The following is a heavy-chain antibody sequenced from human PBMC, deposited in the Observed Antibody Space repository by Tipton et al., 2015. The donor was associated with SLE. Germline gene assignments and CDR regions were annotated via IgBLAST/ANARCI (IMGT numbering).Heavy chain of an antibody. D-gene: IGHD3/OR15-3a*01. CDR1: GGSFSGYY. Sequence: TLSLTCAVYGGSFSGYYWSWIRQPPGKGLEWIGEINHSGGTNYNPTLKSRVTITVDTSKNQFSLKLSPVTAADTAVYYCARAPGLDRDYYYSYYMDVWGKGTTVTVSS. J-gene: IGHJ6*03. V-gene: IGHV4-34*01. CDR3: ARAPGLDRDYYYSYYMDV. CDR2: INHSGGT.